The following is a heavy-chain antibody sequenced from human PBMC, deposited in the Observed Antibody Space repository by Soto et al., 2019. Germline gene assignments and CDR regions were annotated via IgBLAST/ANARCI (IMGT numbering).Heavy chain of an antibody. V-gene: IGHV1-2*04. Sequence: GASVKVSCKASGYTFTGYYMHWVRQAPGQGLEWMGWINPNSGGTNYAQKIQGWVTMTRDTSISTAYMELSRLRSDDTAVYYCAKGGTQLIDYWGQGTLVTVSS. CDR1: GYTFTGYY. CDR3: AKGGTQLIDY. J-gene: IGHJ4*02. D-gene: IGHD2-2*01. CDR2: INPNSGGT.